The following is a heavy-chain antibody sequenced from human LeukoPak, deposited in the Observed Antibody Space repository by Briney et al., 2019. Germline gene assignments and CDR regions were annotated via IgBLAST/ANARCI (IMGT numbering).Heavy chain of an antibody. CDR1: GFTFSSYG. CDR3: TRAAGITGTSRDNWFDP. D-gene: IGHD1/OR15-1a*01. Sequence: GGSLRLSCEASGFTFSSYGMSWVRQAPGKGLEWVSAIGGRDGSTYYADSVKGRFTISRDNSKNTVYVQMNSLRADDTAVYYCTRAAGITGTSRDNWFDPWGQGTLVIVSS. CDR2: IGGRDGST. J-gene: IGHJ5*02. V-gene: IGHV3-23*01.